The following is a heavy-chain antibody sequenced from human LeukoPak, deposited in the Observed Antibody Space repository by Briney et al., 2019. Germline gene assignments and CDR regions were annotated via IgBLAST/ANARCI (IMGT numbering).Heavy chain of an antibody. V-gene: IGHV4-30-4*01. Sequence: PSETLSLTCTVSGGSISSGDYYWSWIRQPPGKGLEWIEYIYYSGSTYYNPSLKSRVTISVDTSKNQFSLKLSSVTAADTAVYYCAGDRGTYCSGGSCYSIWFDPWGQGTLVTVSS. J-gene: IGHJ5*02. CDR3: AGDRGTYCSGGSCYSIWFDP. CDR1: GGSISSGDYY. D-gene: IGHD2-15*01. CDR2: IYYSGST.